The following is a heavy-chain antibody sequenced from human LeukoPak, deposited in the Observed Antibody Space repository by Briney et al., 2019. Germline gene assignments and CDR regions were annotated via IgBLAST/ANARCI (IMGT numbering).Heavy chain of an antibody. CDR3: ARAGHYYHGPGDP. D-gene: IGHD3-10*01. Sequence: AETLSLTCTVSVGSISSFYWSWIRQPPGKGLEWIGSIYYSGSTNYNPSLKSRVTISVDTSKNQFSLKLSSVAAADTAVYYCARAGHYYHGPGDPWGQGTLVTVSS. J-gene: IGHJ5*02. V-gene: IGHV4-59*01. CDR1: VGSISSFY. CDR2: IYYSGST.